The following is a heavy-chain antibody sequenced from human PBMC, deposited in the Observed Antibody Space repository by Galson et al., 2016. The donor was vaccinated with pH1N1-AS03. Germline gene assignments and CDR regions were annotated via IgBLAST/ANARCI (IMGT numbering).Heavy chain of an antibody. CDR3: LYGWGSYIPDY. J-gene: IGHJ4*02. CDR1: GFTFRDYN. CDR2: IEASSTYI. D-gene: IGHD3-10*01. Sequence: SLRLSCAVSGFTFRDYNLNWVRQAPGKGPEWVSSIEASSTYIYYADSVRGRFTISRDNAKRTLYLQMNSLRAEDTAVYYCLYGWGSYIPDYWGQGTLVTVSS. V-gene: IGHV3-21*01.